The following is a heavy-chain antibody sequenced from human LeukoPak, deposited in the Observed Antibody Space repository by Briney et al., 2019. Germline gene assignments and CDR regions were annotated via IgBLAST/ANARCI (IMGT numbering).Heavy chain of an antibody. Sequence: SETLSLTCTVSGGSLSSSSYYWGWIRQPPGTGLEWIGSTYYSGSTYYNPPLKSRVTISVDTSKNQFSLKLSSVTAADTAVYYCARHGTAAGNYYYYYYGMDVWGQGTTVTVSS. CDR3: ARHGTAAGNYYYYYYGMDV. V-gene: IGHV4-39*01. CDR1: GGSLSSSSYY. CDR2: TYYSGST. J-gene: IGHJ6*02. D-gene: IGHD6-13*01.